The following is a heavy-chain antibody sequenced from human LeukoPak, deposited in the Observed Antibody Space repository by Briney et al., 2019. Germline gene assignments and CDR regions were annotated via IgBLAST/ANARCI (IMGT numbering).Heavy chain of an antibody. CDR3: AKLLMATVTYFDY. V-gene: IGHV3-23*01. J-gene: IGHJ4*02. CDR1: GFTFGSYA. CDR2: ISGSGGST. Sequence: PGGSLRLPCAASGFTFGSYAMSWVRQAPGKGLEWVSAISGSGGSTYYADSVKGRFTISRDNSKNTLYLQMNSLRAEDTAVYYWAKLLMATVTYFDYWGQGTLVTVSS. D-gene: IGHD4-17*01.